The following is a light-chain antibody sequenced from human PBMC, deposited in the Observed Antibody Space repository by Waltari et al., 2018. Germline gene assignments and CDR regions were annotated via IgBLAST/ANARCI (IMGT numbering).Light chain of an antibody. Sequence: EIVMTQSPATLSVSPGERATLSGRASQSVSSNLAWYQQKPGQAPRPLIYGASTRATGIPARFSGSGSGTEFTLTISSLQSEDFAVYYCQQYNNWPRTFGQGTKVEIK. CDR1: QSVSSN. J-gene: IGKJ1*01. CDR2: GAS. CDR3: QQYNNWPRT. V-gene: IGKV3-15*01.